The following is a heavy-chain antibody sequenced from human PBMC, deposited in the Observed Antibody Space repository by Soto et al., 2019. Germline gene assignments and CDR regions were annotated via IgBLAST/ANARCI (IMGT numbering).Heavy chain of an antibody. J-gene: IGHJ5*02. CDR2: INSDGSST. CDR1: GCTYSSYW. V-gene: IGHV3-74*01. Sequence: EVQLVESGGNLIQPGGSLRLSCAASGCTYSSYWMHWVRQAPGKGLVWVSRINSDGSSTSYVDSVKGRFTISRDNAKNTLYLQMNSLSVEDTAVYYCARRGQEGPGLAHCGQGTLVTVSS. CDR3: ARRGQEGPGLAH.